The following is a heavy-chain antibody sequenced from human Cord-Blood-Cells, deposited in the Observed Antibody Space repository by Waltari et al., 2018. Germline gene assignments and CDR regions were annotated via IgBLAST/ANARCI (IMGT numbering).Heavy chain of an antibody. CDR2: SNTNTGNP. V-gene: IGHV7-4-1*01. CDR3: ARGLRQWLVPYYYYGMDV. Sequence: QVQLVQSGSELKKPGASVKVSCTASGYTFTSYALNWVRQAPGQGLEWMGWSNTNTGNPTYAQGFTGRFVFSLDTSVSTAYLQICSLKAEDTAVYYCARGLRQWLVPYYYYGMDVWGQGTTVTVSS. J-gene: IGHJ6*02. CDR1: GYTFTSYA. D-gene: IGHD6-19*01.